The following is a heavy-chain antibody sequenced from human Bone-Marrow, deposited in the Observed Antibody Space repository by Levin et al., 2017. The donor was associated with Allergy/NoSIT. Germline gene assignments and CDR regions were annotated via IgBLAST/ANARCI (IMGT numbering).Heavy chain of an antibody. CDR2: ISYDGSNE. CDR1: GFTFRSYD. J-gene: IGHJ4*02. V-gene: IGHV3-30*18. D-gene: IGHD3-22*01. Sequence: GGSLRLSCAGSGFTFRSYDLHWVRQAPGKGLEWVAFISYDGSNEYYADSVKGRFTIPRDNPKNTLHLQMTSLRPEDTAVYYCAKDQNEYYYDTSGFAGWGQGTLVTVSS. CDR3: AKDQNEYYYDTSGFAG.